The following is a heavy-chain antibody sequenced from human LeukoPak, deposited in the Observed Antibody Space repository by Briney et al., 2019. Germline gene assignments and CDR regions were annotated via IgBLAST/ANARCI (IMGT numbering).Heavy chain of an antibody. J-gene: IGHJ4*02. CDR2: INARGRA. D-gene: IGHD6-19*01. Sequence: AQTLSLTCTVSGPSITPYYWSWVRQPPGEWLEWIGYINARGRATYNPSLKSRVTISVDTSKIQSYLRLRPVTAADTAVYYCTRHSAGGWDYFEYWGQGTLVTVSS. CDR3: TRHSAGGWDYFEY. CDR1: GPSITPYY. V-gene: IGHV4-59*08.